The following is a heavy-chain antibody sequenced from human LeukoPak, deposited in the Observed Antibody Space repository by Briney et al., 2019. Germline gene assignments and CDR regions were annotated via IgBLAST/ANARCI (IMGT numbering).Heavy chain of an antibody. D-gene: IGHD3-10*01. CDR3: ALDGVRGATFFITPN. J-gene: IGHJ4*02. CDR1: GYGFTSYW. Sequence: GESLKISCKGSGYGFTSYWIAWVRQMPGQGLEWMGWINPNSGGTNYAQKFQGRVTMTRDTSISTAYMELSRLRSDDTAVYYCALDGVRGATFFITPNWGQGTLVTVSS. CDR2: INPNSGGT. V-gene: IGHV1-2*02.